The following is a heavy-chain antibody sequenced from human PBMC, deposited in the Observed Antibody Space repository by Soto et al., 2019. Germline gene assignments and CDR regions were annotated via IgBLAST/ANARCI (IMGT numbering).Heavy chain of an antibody. Sequence: GASVKVSCKASGGTFSSYAISWVRQAPGQGLEWMGGIIPIFGTANYAQKFQGRVTITAGESTSTAYMELSSLRSEDTAVYYCARGEYYYDSSGYYSGSNYYYGMDVWGQGTTVTSP. J-gene: IGHJ6*02. V-gene: IGHV1-69*13. CDR3: ARGEYYYDSSGYYSGSNYYYGMDV. CDR2: IIPIFGTA. D-gene: IGHD3-22*01. CDR1: GGTFSSYA.